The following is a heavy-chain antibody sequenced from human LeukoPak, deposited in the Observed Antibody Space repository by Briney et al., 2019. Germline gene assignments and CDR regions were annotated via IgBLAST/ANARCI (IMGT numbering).Heavy chain of an antibody. V-gene: IGHV3-53*01. Sequence: KPGGSLRLSCAASGFTFSDYYMSWIRQAPGKGLEWVSVIYSGGSTYYADSVKGRITISRDNSKNTLYLQMNSLRAEDTAVYYCARDAHANDFWSGMFDPWGQGTLVTVSS. D-gene: IGHD3-3*01. CDR1: GFTFSDYY. J-gene: IGHJ5*02. CDR2: IYSGGST. CDR3: ARDAHANDFWSGMFDP.